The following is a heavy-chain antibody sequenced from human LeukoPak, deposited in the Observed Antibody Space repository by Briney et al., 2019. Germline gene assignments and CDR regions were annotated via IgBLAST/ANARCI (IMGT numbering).Heavy chain of an antibody. D-gene: IGHD1-20*01. Sequence: SETLSLTCTVSGGSISSYYWGWIRQPPGKGLEWIGSIYYSGSTYYNPSLKSRVTISVDTSKNQFSLKLSSVTAADTAVYYCARITGTIRAFDIWGQGTMVTVSS. CDR2: IYYSGST. CDR1: GGSISSYY. V-gene: IGHV4-39*07. J-gene: IGHJ3*02. CDR3: ARITGTIRAFDI.